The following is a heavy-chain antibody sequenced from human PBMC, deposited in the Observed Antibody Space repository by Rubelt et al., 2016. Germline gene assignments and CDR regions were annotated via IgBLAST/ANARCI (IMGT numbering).Heavy chain of an antibody. Sequence: QVQLVQSGAEVKKPGASVKVSCKASGYTFTSYYMHWVRQAPGQGLEWMGIINPNGGSTSYAQKFQGRVTLPRDTSTSTVYMEVRSLRSEDTAVFYGARGGDAYVNYYYYGMDVWGRGTTVTVSS. J-gene: IGHJ6*02. CDR1: GYTFTSYY. CDR2: INPNGGST. CDR3: ARGGDAYVNYYYYGMDV. V-gene: IGHV1-46*01. D-gene: IGHD3-10*02.